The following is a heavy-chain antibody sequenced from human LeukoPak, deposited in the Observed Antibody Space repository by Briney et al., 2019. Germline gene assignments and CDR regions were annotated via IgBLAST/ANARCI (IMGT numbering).Heavy chain of an antibody. D-gene: IGHD6-13*01. CDR1: GFTFSSYA. CDR3: AKGTSSWLSYYYYYMDV. J-gene: IGHJ6*03. V-gene: IGHV3-23*01. Sequence: GGSLRLSCAASGFTFSSYAMSWVRQAPGKGLEWVSAISGSGGSTYYADSVKGRFTISRDNSKNTLYLQMNSLRAEDSAVYYCAKGTSSWLSYYYYYMDVWGKGTTVTVSS. CDR2: ISGSGGST.